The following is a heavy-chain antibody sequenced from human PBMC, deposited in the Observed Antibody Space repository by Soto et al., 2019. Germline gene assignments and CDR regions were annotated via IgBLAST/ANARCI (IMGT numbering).Heavy chain of an antibody. V-gene: IGHV3-23*01. CDR2: ISGSGGST. D-gene: IGHD5-12*01. J-gene: IGHJ3*02. Sequence: GGSLRLSCAASGFTFSSYAMSWVRQAPGKGLEWVSAISGSGGSTYYADTVKGRFTISRDNTKNTLYLQMNSVRAEDMAVYYCAKKIGGYDAFDIWGQGTMVTVSS. CDR3: AKKIGGYDAFDI. CDR1: GFTFSSYA.